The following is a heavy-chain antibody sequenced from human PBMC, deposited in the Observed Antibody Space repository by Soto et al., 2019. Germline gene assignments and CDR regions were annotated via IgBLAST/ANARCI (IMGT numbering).Heavy chain of an antibody. D-gene: IGHD2-15*01. CDR3: ATDYCSGTTYHEFDY. J-gene: IGHJ4*02. Sequence: GESLKISCKGSGYRFTNYWIGWVRQMPGKGLEWMGIIYPGDSDTRYSPSFQGQVTISADKSINTAYLQWSSLKASDTAMYYCATDYCSGTTYHEFDYWGQGTQVPVSS. CDR2: IYPGDSDT. CDR1: GYRFTNYW. V-gene: IGHV5-51*01.